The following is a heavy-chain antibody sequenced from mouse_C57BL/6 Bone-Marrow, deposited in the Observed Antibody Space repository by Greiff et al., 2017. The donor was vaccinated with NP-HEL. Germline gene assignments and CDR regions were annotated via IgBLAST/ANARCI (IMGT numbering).Heavy chain of an antibody. Sequence: EVKLVESGGGLVQPGGSLKLSCAASGFTFSDYYMYWVRQTPEKRLEWVAYISNGGGSTYYLDTVKGRFTISRDNAKNTLYLQMSRLKSEDTAMYYCARSGWLLWYFDVWGTGTTVTVSS. CDR1: GFTFSDYY. CDR2: ISNGGGST. D-gene: IGHD2-3*01. CDR3: ARSGWLLWYFDV. J-gene: IGHJ1*03. V-gene: IGHV5-12*01.